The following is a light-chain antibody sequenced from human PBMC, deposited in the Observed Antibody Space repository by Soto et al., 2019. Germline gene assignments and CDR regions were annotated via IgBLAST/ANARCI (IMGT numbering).Light chain of an antibody. CDR2: DVS. CDR3: QPYNNN. Sequence: DIQMTQSPSTLSASVGDRVTITCRASHSITNWLAWYQQKPGKAPKVLIYDVSTLGRGVPSRFSGSGSGTEFTLTISSLQPDDFATYYCQPYNNNFGQGTKVEIK. V-gene: IGKV1-5*01. CDR1: HSITNW. J-gene: IGKJ2*01.